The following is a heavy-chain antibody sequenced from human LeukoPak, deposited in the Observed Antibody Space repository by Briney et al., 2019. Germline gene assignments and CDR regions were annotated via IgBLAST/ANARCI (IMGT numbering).Heavy chain of an antibody. J-gene: IGHJ4*02. CDR2: ISYDGSNK. D-gene: IGHD3-10*01. CDR3: ARGVYCYGSGSYPY. CDR1: GFTFSSYG. V-gene: IGHV3-30*03. Sequence: GGSLRLSCAASGFTFSSYGMHWVRQAPGKGLEWVAVISYDGSNKYYADSVKGRFTISRDNSKNTLYLQMNSLRAEDTAVYYCARGVYCYGSGSYPYWGQGTLVTVSS.